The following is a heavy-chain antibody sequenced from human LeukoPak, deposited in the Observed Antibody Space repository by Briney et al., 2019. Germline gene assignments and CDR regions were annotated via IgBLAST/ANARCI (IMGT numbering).Heavy chain of an antibody. CDR2: IYYSGST. CDR1: GGSISSYY. V-gene: IGHV4-59*12. CDR3: ARDGRIAVADPGAFDI. Sequence: SETLSLTCTVSGGSISSYYWSWIRQPPGKGLEWIGYIYYSGSTNYNPSLKSRVTISVDTSKNQFSLKLSSVTAADTAVYYCARDGRIAVADPGAFDIWGQGTMVTVSS. J-gene: IGHJ3*02. D-gene: IGHD6-19*01.